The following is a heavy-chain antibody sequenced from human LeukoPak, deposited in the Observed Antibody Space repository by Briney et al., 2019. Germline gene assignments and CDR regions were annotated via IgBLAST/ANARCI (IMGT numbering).Heavy chain of an antibody. CDR3: ARDRHWTNDWVFDY. J-gene: IGHJ4*02. Sequence: SETLSLTCTVSGGSIDTYYWSWIRQPPGKGLEWIGYIYYNGYTDYNPSLKSRVTISLHTSKNQFSLNLSSVTAADTAVYYCARDRHWTNDWVFDYWGQGTLVTVSS. V-gene: IGHV4-59*01. CDR2: IYYNGYT. D-gene: IGHD1/OR15-1a*01. CDR1: GGSIDTYY.